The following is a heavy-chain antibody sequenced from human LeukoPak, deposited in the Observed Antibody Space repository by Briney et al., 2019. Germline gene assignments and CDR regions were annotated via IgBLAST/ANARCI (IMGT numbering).Heavy chain of an antibody. Sequence: PGGSLRLSCAASGFTFSSYWMSWVRQAPGKGLEWVANIKQDGSEKYYVDSVKGRFTISRDNAKNSLYLQMNSLRAEDTAVYYCARVMGGLRPRPFDYWGQGTLVTVSS. J-gene: IGHJ4*02. CDR1: GFTFSSYW. CDR3: ARVMGGLRPRPFDY. CDR2: IKQDGSEK. V-gene: IGHV3-7*01. D-gene: IGHD5-12*01.